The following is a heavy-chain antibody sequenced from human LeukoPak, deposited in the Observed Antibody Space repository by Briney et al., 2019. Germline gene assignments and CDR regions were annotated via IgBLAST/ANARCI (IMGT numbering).Heavy chain of an antibody. CDR2: IYFSGST. CDR3: ARHPSSSGSYHFDY. V-gene: IGHV4-39*01. D-gene: IGHD3-10*01. Sequence: SETLSLTCTVSGGSTSSSSYYWGWIRQPPGKGLEWIGSIYFSGSTHCNPPLKSRVTISVDTSKNQFSLRLSSVTAADTSVYYCARHPSSSGSYHFDYWGQGTLVTVSS. J-gene: IGHJ4*02. CDR1: GGSTSSSSYY.